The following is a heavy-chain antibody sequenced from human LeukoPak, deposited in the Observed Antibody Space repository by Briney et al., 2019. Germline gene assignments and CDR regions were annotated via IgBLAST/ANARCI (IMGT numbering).Heavy chain of an antibody. Sequence: GGSLRLSCAAPGFTFTNYAMSWVRQAPGKGLEWVSGISGSGGSTYYAESVKGRFTISRDNSKNTLYLQMNTLRAEDTAVYYCAKEDDFWSGYYFDYWGQGTLVTVSS. V-gene: IGHV3-23*01. D-gene: IGHD3-3*01. CDR2: ISGSGGST. J-gene: IGHJ4*02. CDR3: AKEDDFWSGYYFDY. CDR1: GFTFTNYA.